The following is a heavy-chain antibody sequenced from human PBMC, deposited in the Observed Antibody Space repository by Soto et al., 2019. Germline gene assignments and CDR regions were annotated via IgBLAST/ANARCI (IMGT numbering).Heavy chain of an antibody. CDR1: GYTFTSYA. CDR2: INAGNGNT. D-gene: IGHD3-9*01. V-gene: IGHV1-3*01. CDR3: ARVRATVLRYFDWPGFGAFDI. J-gene: IGHJ3*02. Sequence: DSVKVSCKASGYTFTSYAMHWVRQAPGQRLEWMGWINAGNGNTKYSQKFQGRVTITRDTSASTAYMELSSLRSEDTAVYYCARVRATVLRYFDWPGFGAFDIWGQGTMVTVSS.